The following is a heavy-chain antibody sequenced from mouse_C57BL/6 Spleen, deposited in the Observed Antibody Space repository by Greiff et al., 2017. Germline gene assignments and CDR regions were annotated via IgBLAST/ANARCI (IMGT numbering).Heavy chain of an antibody. CDR1: GYTFTSYW. Sequence: VQLQQSGTELVKPGASVKLSCKASGYTFTSYWMHWVKPRPGQGLEWIGNINPSTGGTNYNEKFKSKATLTVDKSSSPAYMQLSGLTSEDSAVYYCARGGYYYGSPWDYWGQGTSVTVSS. J-gene: IGHJ4*01. D-gene: IGHD1-1*01. CDR2: INPSTGGT. CDR3: ARGGYYYGSPWDY. V-gene: IGHV1-53*01.